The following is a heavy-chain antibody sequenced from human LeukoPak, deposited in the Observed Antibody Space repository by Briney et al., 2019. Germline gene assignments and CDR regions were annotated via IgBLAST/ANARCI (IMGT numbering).Heavy chain of an antibody. V-gene: IGHV4-59*01. J-gene: IGHJ4*02. Sequence: SETLSLTCTVSGGSLSTYYWNWIRQPPGKGLEGIGYIYCSGSTNCNPSLKSRVTISVDTSKNQFSLKLSSVTAADTAVYYCARVPYYHDNSGYYYGYFDYWGQGTLVTVSS. D-gene: IGHD3-22*01. CDR2: IYCSGST. CDR3: ARVPYYHDNSGYYYGYFDY. CDR1: GGSLSTYY.